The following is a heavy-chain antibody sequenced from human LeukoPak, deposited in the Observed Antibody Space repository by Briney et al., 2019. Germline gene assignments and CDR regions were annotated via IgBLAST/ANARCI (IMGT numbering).Heavy chain of an antibody. CDR2: IIPILGTA. D-gene: IGHD2-15*01. CDR1: GYTFTSYG. J-gene: IGHJ3*02. Sequence: GASVKVSCKASGYTFTSYGISWVRQAPGQGLEWMGRIIPILGTANYAQKFQGRVTITTDESTSTAYMELSSLRSEDTAVYYCASPRYCSGGSCYVDAFDIWGQGTMVTVSS. CDR3: ASPRYCSGGSCYVDAFDI. V-gene: IGHV1-69*11.